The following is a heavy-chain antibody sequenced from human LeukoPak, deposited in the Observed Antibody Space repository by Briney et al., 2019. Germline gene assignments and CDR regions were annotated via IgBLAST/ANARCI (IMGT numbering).Heavy chain of an antibody. CDR1: GGSISSYY. CDR3: ARRYSSGWYYFDY. CDR2: IYYSGST. V-gene: IGHV4-59*01. D-gene: IGHD6-19*01. J-gene: IGHJ4*02. Sequence: SETLSLTCTVSGGSISSYYWSWLRQPPGKGLEGIGYIYYSGSTNYNPSLKSRVTISVDTSKNQFPLKLSSVTAADTAVYYCARRYSSGWYYFDYWGQGTLVTVSS.